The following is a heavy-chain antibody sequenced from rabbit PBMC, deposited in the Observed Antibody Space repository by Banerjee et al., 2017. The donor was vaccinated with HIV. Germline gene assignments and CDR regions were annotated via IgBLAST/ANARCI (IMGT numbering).Heavy chain of an antibody. D-gene: IGHD2-1*01. Sequence: QSLEESGGDLVKPGASLTLTCTASGFSFSSSYYMCWVRQAPGKGLEWITCIAAGSSGSTYYASWAKGRFTISKTSSTTVTLQVTSLTAADTATYFCARLAVYGDWDFDLWGPGTLVTVS. CDR2: IAAGSSGST. CDR1: GFSFSSSYY. CDR3: ARLAVYGDWDFDL. J-gene: IGHJ4*01. V-gene: IGHV1S40*01.